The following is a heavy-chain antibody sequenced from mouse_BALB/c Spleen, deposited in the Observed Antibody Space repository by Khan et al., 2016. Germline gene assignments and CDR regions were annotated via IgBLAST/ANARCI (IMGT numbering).Heavy chain of an antibody. D-gene: IGHD2-2*01. J-gene: IGHJ4*01. CDR3: ASDMEGYDDAMDY. CDR1: GFTFTGYY. CDR2: IRNKVNGYNT. Sequence: EVELVESGGGLVQPGGSLRLSCATSGFTFTGYYMSWVRQPPGKALEWLGFIRNKVNGYNTECSASVKGRFTISRDNSHSILYLQMNTLRAEDSATYYSASDMEGYDDAMDYWGQGTSVTVSS. V-gene: IGHV7-3*02.